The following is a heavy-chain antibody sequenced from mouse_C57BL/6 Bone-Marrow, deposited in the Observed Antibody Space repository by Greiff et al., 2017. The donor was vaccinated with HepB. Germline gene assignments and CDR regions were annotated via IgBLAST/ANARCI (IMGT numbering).Heavy chain of an antibody. J-gene: IGHJ2*01. D-gene: IGHD2-4*01. V-gene: IGHV1-76*01. CDR2: IYPGSGNT. Sequence: VHLVESGAELVRPGASVKLSCKASGYTFTDYYINWVKQRPGQGLEWIARIYPGSGNTYYNEKFKGKATLTAEKSSSTAYMQLSSLTSEDSAVYFCARAWDYDVWGQGTTLTVSS. CDR1: GYTFTDYY. CDR3: ARAWDYDV.